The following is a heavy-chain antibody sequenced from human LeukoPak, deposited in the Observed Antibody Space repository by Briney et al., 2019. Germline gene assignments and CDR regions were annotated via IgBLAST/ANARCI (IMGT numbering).Heavy chain of an antibody. CDR1: GYTFTGYY. J-gene: IGHJ3*02. D-gene: IGHD6-19*01. CDR2: INPNSGGT. V-gene: IGHV1-2*06. CDR3: ARDLGGIAVAGSRVDAFDI. Sequence: ASVKVSCKASGYTFTGYYMHWVRQAPGQGREWMGRINPNSGGTNYAQKFQGRVTMTRDTSISTAYMELSRLRSDDTAVYYCARDLGGIAVAGSRVDAFDIWGQGTMVTVSS.